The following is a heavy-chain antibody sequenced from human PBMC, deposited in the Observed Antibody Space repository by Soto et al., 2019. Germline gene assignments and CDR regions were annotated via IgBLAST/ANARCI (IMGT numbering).Heavy chain of an antibody. CDR2: ISAYNGNT. V-gene: IGHV1-18*04. J-gene: IGHJ4*02. Sequence: ASVKVSCKASGCTFTSYGISWVRQAPGQGLEWMGWISAYNGNTNYAQKFQGRVTITADESTSTAYMELGSLRSEDTAVYYCATILGGSYGDYWGQGTLVTVSS. CDR3: ATILGGSYGDY. D-gene: IGHD1-26*01. CDR1: GCTFTSYG.